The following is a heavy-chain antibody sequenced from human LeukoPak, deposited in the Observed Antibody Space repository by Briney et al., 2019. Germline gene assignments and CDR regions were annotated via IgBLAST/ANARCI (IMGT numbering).Heavy chain of an antibody. CDR1: GFVLGDSY. J-gene: IGHJ5*02. CDR3: AKAGGDWANWFDP. Sequence: GGSLRLSCAASGFVLGDSYMSWIRQAPGKGLEWVSRISSSGTTINYADSVKSRFTISRDNTKNSLYLQMNSLRAEDTAVYYCAKAGGDWANWFDPWGQGTLVTVSS. D-gene: IGHD2-21*02. CDR2: ISSSGTTI. V-gene: IGHV3-11*01.